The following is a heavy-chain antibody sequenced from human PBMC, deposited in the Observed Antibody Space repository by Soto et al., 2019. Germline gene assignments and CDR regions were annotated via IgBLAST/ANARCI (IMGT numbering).Heavy chain of an antibody. CDR2: IYYDGRT. CDR1: GGSIITTSNW. J-gene: IGHJ4*02. Sequence: SETLSLTCVVSGGSIITTSNWWTWVRQPPGKGLEWIGEIYYDGRTSYSPSLSCRVTLSIDRSMNRFSLNLDFVTDAETAVYVCASLFGPWGPGSLVTVS. CDR3: ASLFGP. V-gene: IGHV4-4*02. D-gene: IGHD3-16*01.